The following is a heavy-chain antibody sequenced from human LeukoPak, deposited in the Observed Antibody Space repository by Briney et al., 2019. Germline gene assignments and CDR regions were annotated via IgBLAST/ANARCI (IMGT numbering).Heavy chain of an antibody. J-gene: IGHJ3*02. D-gene: IGHD2-15*01. CDR1: GFRFDVA. CDR3: AKEIDTLGTNAFDI. Sequence: GVSLRLSCAASGFRFDVAMHWVRQSPGKGLEWVSLVSADGAKSYYAESARGRFTISRDNSKNSLYLQMNTLRSEDTAFYYCAKEIDTLGTNAFDIWGHGTLVTVSS. CDR2: VSADGAKS. V-gene: IGHV3-43*02.